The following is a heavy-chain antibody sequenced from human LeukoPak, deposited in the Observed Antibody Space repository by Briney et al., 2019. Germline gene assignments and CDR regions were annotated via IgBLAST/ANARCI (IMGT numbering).Heavy chain of an antibody. V-gene: IGHV4-59*01. D-gene: IGHD6-6*01. CDR3: ARWSGSVTARNYYYYMDV. Sequence: SETLSLTCTVSGGSISSYYWSWIRQPPGKGLEWIGCIYYSGNTNYNPSLKSRVTISIDTSKNQFSLKLSSVTAADTAVYYCARWSGSVTARNYYYYMDVWGEGTTVTVSS. CDR2: IYYSGNT. CDR1: GGSISSYY. J-gene: IGHJ6*03.